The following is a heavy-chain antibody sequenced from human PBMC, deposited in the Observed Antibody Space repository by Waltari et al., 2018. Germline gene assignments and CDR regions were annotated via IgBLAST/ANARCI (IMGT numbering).Heavy chain of an antibody. CDR2: INPANGDT. Sequence: QVQLVQSGAEVKKPGASVKVSCKASGYTFTSFPMHLLRQAPGQRLEWMGWINPANGDTKYSQDFQGRVTIVRDTSASTSYMELNSLRSEDMAVYYCARGRVPEISSGWGNPFDIWGQGTMVTVSS. CDR3: ARGRVPEISSGWGNPFDI. CDR1: GYTFTSFP. J-gene: IGHJ3*02. D-gene: IGHD6-19*01. V-gene: IGHV1-3*03.